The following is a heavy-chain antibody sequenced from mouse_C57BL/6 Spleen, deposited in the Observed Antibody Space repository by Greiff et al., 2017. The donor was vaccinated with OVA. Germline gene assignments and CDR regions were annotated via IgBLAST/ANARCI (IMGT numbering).Heavy chain of an antibody. CDR2: IRNKANGYTT. CDR1: GYTFTDYY. CDR3: ARYRLVFDY. J-gene: IGHJ2*01. Sequence: EVMLVESGGGLVQPGGSLSLSCAASGYTFTDYYMSWVRQPPGKALEWLGFIRNKANGYTTEYSASVKGRFTISRDNSQSILYLQMNALRAEDSAAYYCARYRLVFDYWGQGTTLTVSA. D-gene: IGHD1-1*02. V-gene: IGHV7-3*01.